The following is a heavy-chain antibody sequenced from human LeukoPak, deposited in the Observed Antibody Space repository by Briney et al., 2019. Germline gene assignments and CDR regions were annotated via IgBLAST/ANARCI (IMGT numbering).Heavy chain of an antibody. V-gene: IGHV3-53*01. CDR3: ARIYDSSGYYHFDY. Sequence: GGSLRLSCAASGFTVSSNYMSWVRQAPGKGLEWVSVIYSGGSTYYADSVKGRFTISRDNSKNTLYLQMNSLRAEDTAVYYCARIYDSSGYYHFDYWGQGTLVTVSS. CDR2: IYSGGST. D-gene: IGHD3-22*01. J-gene: IGHJ4*02. CDR1: GFTVSSNY.